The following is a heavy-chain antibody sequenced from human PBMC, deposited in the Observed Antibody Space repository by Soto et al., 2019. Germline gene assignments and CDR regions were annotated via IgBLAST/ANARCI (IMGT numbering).Heavy chain of an antibody. CDR2: ISYDGSNK. V-gene: IGHV3-30*18. J-gene: IGHJ6*02. D-gene: IGHD6-13*01. CDR1: GFTFSSYG. Sequence: QVQLVESGGGVVQPGRSLRLSCAASGFTFSSYGMNWVRQAPGEGLEWVAVISYDGSNKYYADSVKGRFTISRDSSKNMLYLQMNSLRAEDTAVYYCAKEDSSSWHYYYGMDVWGQGTTVTVSS. CDR3: AKEDSSSWHYYYGMDV.